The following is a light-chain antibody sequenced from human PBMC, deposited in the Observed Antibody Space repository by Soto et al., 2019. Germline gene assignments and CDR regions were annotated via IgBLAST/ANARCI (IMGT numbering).Light chain of an antibody. V-gene: IGLV1-44*01. CDR2: SNN. CDR1: SSNFGSNT. J-gene: IGLJ3*02. Sequence: QSVLTQPPSASGTPGQRVTISCSGSSSNFGSNTVNWYQQLPGTAPKLLIYSNNQRPSGVPDRISGSKSGTSASLAISGLQVEDESDYYCATWDNSLNGQVFGRGTKLIGL. CDR3: ATWDNSLNGQV.